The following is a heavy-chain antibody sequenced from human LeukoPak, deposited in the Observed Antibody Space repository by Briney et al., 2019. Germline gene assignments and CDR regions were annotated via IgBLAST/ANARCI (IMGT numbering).Heavy chain of an antibody. V-gene: IGHV1-2*02. CDR1: GYTFTSYD. J-gene: IGHJ3*02. CDR2: INPNSGGT. Sequence: ASVKVSCKASGYTFTSYDINWVRQAPGQGLEWMGWINPNSGGTNYAQKFQGRVTMTRDTSISTAYMELSRLRSDDTAVYYCARGSSRSPRDAFDIWGQGTMVTVSS. CDR3: ARGSSRSPRDAFDI.